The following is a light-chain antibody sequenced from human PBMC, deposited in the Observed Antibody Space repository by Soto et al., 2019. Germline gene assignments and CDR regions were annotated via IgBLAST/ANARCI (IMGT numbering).Light chain of an antibody. CDR2: LTS. V-gene: IGKV3-15*01. J-gene: IGKJ1*01. Sequence: EVVMTQSPATLSVSPGDRVTLSCRASQSVSGNLAWYQQKPGQTPRLLIYLTSTRATGIPARFSGSGSGTEFTLTLSSLQSEDFAVYYCQQYGSSGAFGQGTKVDIK. CDR1: QSVSGN. CDR3: QQYGSSGA.